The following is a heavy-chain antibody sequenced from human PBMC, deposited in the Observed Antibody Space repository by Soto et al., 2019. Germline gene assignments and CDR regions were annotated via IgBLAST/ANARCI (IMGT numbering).Heavy chain of an antibody. CDR3: AREGSGHNSAFDY. Sequence: QVQLQESGPGLVKPSQTLSLTCTVSGGSISSGDYYWSWIRQPPGKGLEWIGYIYYSGSTYYNPSLKCRLTISVDTSKNQLSLKLSSVTTADTAVYYCAREGSGHNSAFDYWGQGTLVTVSS. J-gene: IGHJ4*02. V-gene: IGHV4-30-4*01. D-gene: IGHD5-12*01. CDR1: GGSISSGDYY. CDR2: IYYSGST.